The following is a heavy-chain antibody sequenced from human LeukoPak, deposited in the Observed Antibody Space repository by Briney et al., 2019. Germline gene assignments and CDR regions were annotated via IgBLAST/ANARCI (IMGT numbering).Heavy chain of an antibody. V-gene: IGHV3-23*01. J-gene: IGHJ4*02. CDR2: ISGSGGST. D-gene: IGHD2-15*01. Sequence: GGSLRLSCAASGFTFSSYAMSWVRQAPGKGLEWVSAISGSGGSTYYADSVKGRFTISRGNSKNTVYLQMNSLRAEDTAVYYCAKWTRYCSGGSCYGGTFDYWGQGTLVTVSS. CDR1: GFTFSSYA. CDR3: AKWTRYCSGGSCYGGTFDY.